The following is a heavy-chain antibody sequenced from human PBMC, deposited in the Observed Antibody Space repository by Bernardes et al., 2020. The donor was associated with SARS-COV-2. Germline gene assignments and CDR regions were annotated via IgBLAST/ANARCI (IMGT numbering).Heavy chain of an antibody. D-gene: IGHD3-16*02. CDR3: GRHPGMITFGGVIVIAERGIDY. CDR2: IYYSGST. V-gene: IGHV4-39*01. Sequence: SETLSLTCTVSGGSISSSSYYWGWIRQPPGKGLEWIGSIYYSGSTYYNPSLKSRVTISVDTSKNQFSLKLSSVTAADTAVYYCGRHPGMITFGGVIVIAERGIDYWGQGTLVTVSS. J-gene: IGHJ4*02. CDR1: GGSISSSSYY.